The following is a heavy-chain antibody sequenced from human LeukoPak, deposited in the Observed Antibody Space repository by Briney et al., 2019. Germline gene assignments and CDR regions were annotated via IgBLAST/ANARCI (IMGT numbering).Heavy chain of an antibody. V-gene: IGHV4-4*07. J-gene: IGHJ4*02. CDR2: IYNSGST. CDR3: AREHRDYEGSCYYVDY. Sequence: GSLKLSCAASGFTFSGSAMHWVRQASGKGLEWVCRIYNSGSTDYNSSLGSRLTMSVDTSKSQFSLKLTSVTAADTAVYYCAREHRDYEGSCYYVDYWGQGTLVTVSS. CDR1: GFTFSGSA. D-gene: IGHD3-22*01.